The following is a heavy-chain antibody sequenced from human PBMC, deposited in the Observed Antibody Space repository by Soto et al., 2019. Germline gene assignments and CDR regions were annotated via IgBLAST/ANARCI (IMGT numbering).Heavy chain of an antibody. CDR1: GFTFSPYW. Sequence: GGSLRLSCAASGFTFSPYWMTWVRQAPGKGLEWVANIKEDGSEKYYADSVKGRFTISRDNAKNSLYVEMNSLRVEDTAVYYCARDGISGTIDFWGQGALVTVSS. J-gene: IGHJ4*02. CDR3: ARDGISGTIDF. CDR2: IKEDGSEK. V-gene: IGHV3-7*03. D-gene: IGHD1-20*01.